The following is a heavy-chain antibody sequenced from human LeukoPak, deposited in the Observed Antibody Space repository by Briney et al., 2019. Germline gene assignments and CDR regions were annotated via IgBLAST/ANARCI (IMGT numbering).Heavy chain of an antibody. CDR3: ARDPKVVPAAIPYYYYYGMDV. D-gene: IGHD2-2*01. CDR2: ISSSSSYI. CDR1: GFTFSSYS. J-gene: IGHJ6*02. Sequence: GGSLRLSCAASGFTFSSYSMNWVRQAPGKGLEWVSSISSSSSYIYYADSVKGRFTISGDNAKNSLYLQTNSLRAEDTAVYYCARDPKVVPAAIPYYYYYGMDVWGQGTTVTVSS. V-gene: IGHV3-21*01.